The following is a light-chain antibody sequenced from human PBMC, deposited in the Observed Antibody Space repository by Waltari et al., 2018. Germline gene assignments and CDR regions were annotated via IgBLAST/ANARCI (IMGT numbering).Light chain of an antibody. V-gene: IGKV1-8*01. CDR1: QGISSY. CDR2: AAS. J-gene: IGKJ1*01. Sequence: AIRMTQSPSSLSASTGDRVTTTCRASQGISSYLAWYQQKPGKAPKLLIYAASTLQSGVPSRFSGSGSGTDFTLTISCLQSEDFATYYCQQYYSYPPTFGQGTKVEIK. CDR3: QQYYSYPPT.